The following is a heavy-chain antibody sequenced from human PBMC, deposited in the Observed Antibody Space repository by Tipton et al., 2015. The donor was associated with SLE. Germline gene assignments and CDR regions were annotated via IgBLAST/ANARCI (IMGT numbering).Heavy chain of an antibody. CDR3: AVGYCSGGSCYSGGWFDP. J-gene: IGHJ5*02. V-gene: IGHV4-59*07. CDR1: GGSISSYY. Sequence: TLSLTCTVSGGSISSYYWSWIRQPPGKGLEWIGYIYYSGSTNYNPSLKSRVTISVDTSKNQFSLKLSSVTAADTAVYYCAVGYCSGGSCYSGGWFDPWGQGTLVTVSS. D-gene: IGHD2-15*01. CDR2: IYYSGST.